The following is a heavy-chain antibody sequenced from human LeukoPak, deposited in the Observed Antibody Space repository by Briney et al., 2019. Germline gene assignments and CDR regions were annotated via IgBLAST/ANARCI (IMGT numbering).Heavy chain of an antibody. CDR3: ARDPYSGMYSAFYYYYMDV. CDR1: GFTVSSNY. J-gene: IGHJ6*03. CDR2: ITSSSNYI. D-gene: IGHD1-26*01. Sequence: GGSLRLSCAASGFTVSSNYMSWVRHAPGKGVEWVSSITSSSNYIFYADSVKGRFTISRDNAKNSLYLQMNSLRAEDTAVYYCARDPYSGMYSAFYYYYMDVWGKGTTVTVSS. V-gene: IGHV3-21*01.